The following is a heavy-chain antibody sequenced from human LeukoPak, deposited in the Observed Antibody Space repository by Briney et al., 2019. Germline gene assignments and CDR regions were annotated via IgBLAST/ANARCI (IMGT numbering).Heavy chain of an antibody. CDR3: ARDLCSGGSCYSDY. D-gene: IGHD2-15*01. CDR1: GYTFTSDG. J-gene: IGHJ4*02. CDR2: ISAYNGNT. V-gene: IGHV1-18*01. Sequence: GASVKVSCKASGYTFTSDGISWVRQAPGQGLEWMGWISAYNGNTKYAQKLQGRVTMTTDTSTSTAYMELRSLRSDDTAVYYCARDLCSGGSCYSDYWGQGTLVTVSS.